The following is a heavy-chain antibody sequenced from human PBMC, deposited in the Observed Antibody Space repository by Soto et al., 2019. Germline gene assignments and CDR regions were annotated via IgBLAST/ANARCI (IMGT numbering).Heavy chain of an antibody. CDR1: GYVFTSYD. V-gene: IGHV1-8*01. CDR2: MNPNSGNT. D-gene: IGHD2-2*01. CDR3: ARGADIVVVPVALFGWFDP. J-gene: IGHJ5*02. Sequence: ASVRVSCKASGYVFTSYDINWVRQVTGQGLEWMGRMNPNSGNTGYAQKFQGRVTMTRNTSISTAYMGLSSLSSEDTAVYYCARGADIVVVPVALFGWFDPWGQGTLVTVSS.